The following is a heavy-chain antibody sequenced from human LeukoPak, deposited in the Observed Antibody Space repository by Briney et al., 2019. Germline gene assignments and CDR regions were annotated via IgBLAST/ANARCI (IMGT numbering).Heavy chain of an antibody. V-gene: IGHV3-21*01. CDR2: ISSSSSYI. J-gene: IGHJ6*03. CDR1: GFTFSSYS. Sequence: GGSLRLSCAASGFTFSSYSMNWVRQAPGKGLEWVSSISSSSSYIYYADSVKGRFTISRDNAKNSLYLQMNSLRAEDTAVYYCARGEYNWNDGDYYYYYMDVWGKGTTVTISS. D-gene: IGHD1-1*01. CDR3: ARGEYNWNDGDYYYYYMDV.